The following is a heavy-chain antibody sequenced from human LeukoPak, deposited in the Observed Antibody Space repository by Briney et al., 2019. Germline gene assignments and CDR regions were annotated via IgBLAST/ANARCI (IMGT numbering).Heavy chain of an antibody. CDR1: GFTFSSYW. CDR2: IKQDGSEK. Sequence: GGSLRLSCAASGFTFSSYWMSWVRQAPGKGLEWVASIKQDGSEKCYVDSVKGRFTISRDNAKNSLYLQMNSLRAEDTAVYYCARGVSLYYDFWSGYRYYFDYWGQGTLVTVSS. J-gene: IGHJ4*02. CDR3: ARGVSLYYDFWSGYRYYFDY. D-gene: IGHD3-3*01. V-gene: IGHV3-7*01.